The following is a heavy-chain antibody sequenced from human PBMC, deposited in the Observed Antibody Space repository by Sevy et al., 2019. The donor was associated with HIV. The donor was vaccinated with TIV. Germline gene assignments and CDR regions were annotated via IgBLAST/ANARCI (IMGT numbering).Heavy chain of an antibody. CDR2: ISGSGGST. D-gene: IGHD3-9*01. J-gene: IGHJ4*02. V-gene: IGHV3-23*01. Sequence: GGSLRLSCAASGFAFSDYAMSWVRQAPGKGLEWVSGISGSGGSTYYVDSVKGRFSISRDKSKNTLYLQMDSLRAEDTAVYYCATDSRTHWFSDADYFDYWGQGTLVTVSS. CDR3: ATDSRTHWFSDADYFDY. CDR1: GFAFSDYA.